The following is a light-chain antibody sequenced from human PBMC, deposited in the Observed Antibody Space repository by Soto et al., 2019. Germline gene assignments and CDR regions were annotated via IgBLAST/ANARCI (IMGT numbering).Light chain of an antibody. J-gene: IGKJ5*01. Sequence: EIVLTQSPATLSLSPGERATLSCRASQSVSNYLAWYQQKPGQAPRLLIYDASNRATGIPARFSGSGSGTDFTLTISSLEPEDSALYYCQQHGKWPPITFGQGTRLEIK. V-gene: IGKV3-11*01. CDR2: DAS. CDR1: QSVSNY. CDR3: QQHGKWPPIT.